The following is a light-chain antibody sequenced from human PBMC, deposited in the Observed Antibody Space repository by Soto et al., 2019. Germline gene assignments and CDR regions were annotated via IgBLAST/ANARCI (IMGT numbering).Light chain of an antibody. Sequence: ILMTQSPSSLSASVEDRVTITCRASQSISSYLNWYQQKPGKAPKLLIYAASSLQSGVPSRFSGSGSGTDFTLTISSLQPEDFATYYCQQSYSTLPITFGQGTRLEIK. V-gene: IGKV1-39*01. CDR2: AAS. CDR3: QQSYSTLPIT. CDR1: QSISSY. J-gene: IGKJ5*01.